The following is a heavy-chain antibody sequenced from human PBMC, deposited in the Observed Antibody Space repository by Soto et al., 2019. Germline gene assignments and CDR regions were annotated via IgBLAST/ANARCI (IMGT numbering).Heavy chain of an antibody. CDR3: ARDRGYNCFDY. D-gene: IGHD5-18*01. J-gene: IGHJ4*02. Sequence: SGGSLRLSCTASGFTFSSSWMNWVRQAPGKGLEWVAGIKEDGSGKYYVDFVKGRFTISRDNVENSLYLQMNSLRGEDTAVYFCARDRGYNCFDYWGLGTLVTVSS. CDR2: IKEDGSGK. V-gene: IGHV3-7*01. CDR1: GFTFSSSW.